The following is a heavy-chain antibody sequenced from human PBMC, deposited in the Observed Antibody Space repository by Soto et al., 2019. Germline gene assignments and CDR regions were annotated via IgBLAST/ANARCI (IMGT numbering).Heavy chain of an antibody. CDR2: IIATGGT. CDR3: ARTDKFTSQSSGWANRFDC. J-gene: IGHJ4*02. CDR1: GFTFTNYA. Sequence: EVKLLESGGGLVQPGGSLRLSCAASGFTFTNYAMTWVRQAPGRGLEWVSTIIATGGTFYEDTVKGRFTISRANSRSTLYLQMNSLRADDAAIYYCARTDKFTSQSSGWANRFDCWGQGTLVTVSS. V-gene: IGHV3-23*01. D-gene: IGHD6-19*01.